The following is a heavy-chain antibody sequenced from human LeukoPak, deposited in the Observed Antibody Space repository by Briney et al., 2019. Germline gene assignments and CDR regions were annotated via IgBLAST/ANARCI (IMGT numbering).Heavy chain of an antibody. Sequence: GGSLRLSCAAFGFTFSTYEMNWVRQAPGKGLEWLSYISSSGSTIFYADSVKGRFTVSRDNAKNSLYLQMNSLRAEDTAVYYCARGSADFDYWGQGTLVTVSS. J-gene: IGHJ4*02. CDR2: ISSSGSTI. V-gene: IGHV3-48*03. CDR1: GFTFSTYE. CDR3: ARGSADFDY.